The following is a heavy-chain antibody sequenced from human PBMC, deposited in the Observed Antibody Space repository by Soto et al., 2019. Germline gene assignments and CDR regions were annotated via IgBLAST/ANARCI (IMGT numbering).Heavy chain of an antibody. D-gene: IGHD3-3*01. CDR1: GFTFSSNS. Sequence: EVQVVESGGGLVQLGGSLRLSCADSGFTFSSNSMNWVRQAPGKGLEWISYISSSSSTIYADSVKGRFTISRDNAKNSLYLQMNSLRDEDTAVYYCARVIWSGHLTSDLWGQGTLVTVSS. CDR3: ARVIWSGHLTSDL. J-gene: IGHJ5*02. V-gene: IGHV3-48*02. CDR2: ISSSSSTI.